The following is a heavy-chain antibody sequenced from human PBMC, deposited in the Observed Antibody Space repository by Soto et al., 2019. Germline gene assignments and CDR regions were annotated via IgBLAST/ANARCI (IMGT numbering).Heavy chain of an antibody. CDR1: EFTFSAYT. J-gene: IGHJ4*02. V-gene: IGHV3-21*02. CDR3: VRGSSGDYES. D-gene: IGHD4-17*01. Sequence: EVQLVESGGGLARPGGSLRRSCAASEFTFSAYTMNWVRQAPGKGLEWVSSLDRSSTYIYYVDSVKGRFTLSRDNAKNSLFLRPNSLRADDTALYYCVRGSSGDYESWGKGTLVTVSS. CDR2: LDRSSTYI.